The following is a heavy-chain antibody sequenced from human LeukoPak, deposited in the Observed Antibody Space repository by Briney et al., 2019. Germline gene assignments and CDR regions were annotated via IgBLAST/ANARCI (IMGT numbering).Heavy chain of an antibody. CDR2: ISSGSSYI. Sequence: GGSLRLSCAVSGFTFSSCSMSWVRQAPGVGLEWVSYISSGSSYIYYADSVKGRFTISRDNAKNSLFLQMNSLRAEDTAVYYCARYAIGSGWFFDYWGQGTLVTVSS. CDR1: GFTFSSCS. J-gene: IGHJ4*02. V-gene: IGHV3-21*01. D-gene: IGHD6-19*01. CDR3: ARYAIGSGWFFDY.